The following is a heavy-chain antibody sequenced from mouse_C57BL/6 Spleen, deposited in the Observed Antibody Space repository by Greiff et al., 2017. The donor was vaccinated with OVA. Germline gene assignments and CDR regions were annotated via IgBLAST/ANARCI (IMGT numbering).Heavy chain of an antibody. D-gene: IGHD1-1*01. J-gene: IGHJ1*03. CDR1: GYTFTSYW. Sequence: QVQLQQPGAELVKPGASVKLSCKASGYTFTSYWMQWVKQRPGQGLEWIGEIDPSDSYTNYNQKFKGKATLTVDTSSSTAYMQLSSLTSEDSAVYYCAREPTVGRWYFDVWGTGTTVTVSS. V-gene: IGHV1-50*01. CDR3: AREPTVGRWYFDV. CDR2: IDPSDSYT.